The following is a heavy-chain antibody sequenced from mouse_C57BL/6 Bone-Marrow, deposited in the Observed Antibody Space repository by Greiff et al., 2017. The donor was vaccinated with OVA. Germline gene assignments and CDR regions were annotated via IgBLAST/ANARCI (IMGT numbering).Heavy chain of an antibody. J-gene: IGHJ2*01. Sequence: VKLMESGAELVRPGASVKLSCKASGYTFTDYYINWVKQRPGQGLEWIARIYPGSGNTYYNEKFKGKATLTAEKSSSTAYMQLSSLTSEDSAVYCCAGYFDYWGQGTTLTVSS. CDR3: AGYFDY. CDR2: IYPGSGNT. CDR1: GYTFTDYY. V-gene: IGHV1-76*01.